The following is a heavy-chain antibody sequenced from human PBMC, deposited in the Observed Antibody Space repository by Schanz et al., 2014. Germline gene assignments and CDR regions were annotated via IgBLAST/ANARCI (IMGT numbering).Heavy chain of an antibody. Sequence: QVQLVESGGGVVQPGRSLRLSCAASGFTFRSYGMHWVRQAPGKGLEWVAVISYDGNNEDYADSVKGRFSISRDNSQNTLYLQMDSLRPEDTAVYFCAKDTGYCHGGACYCFEYWGLGILXTVAS. J-gene: IGHJ4*02. CDR2: ISYDGNNE. CDR3: AKDTGYCHGGACYCFEY. V-gene: IGHV3-30*18. D-gene: IGHD2-8*02. CDR1: GFTFRSYG.